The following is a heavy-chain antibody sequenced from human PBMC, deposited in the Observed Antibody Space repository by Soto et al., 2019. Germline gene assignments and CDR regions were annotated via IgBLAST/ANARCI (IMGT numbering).Heavy chain of an antibody. J-gene: IGHJ6*02. V-gene: IGHV4-31*03. CDR2: IYYSGNT. CDR1: GGSIRSGGYY. Sequence: SETLSLTCTVSGGSIRSGGYYWSWVRQNPRRGLEWIGNIYYSGNTYYNPSLKSRLTISVATSKNQFSLNLSSVTAADTAVYYCARDRLVATAGTARHYFGLDVWGQGTTVTVSS. CDR3: ARDRLVATAGTARHYFGLDV. D-gene: IGHD5-12*01.